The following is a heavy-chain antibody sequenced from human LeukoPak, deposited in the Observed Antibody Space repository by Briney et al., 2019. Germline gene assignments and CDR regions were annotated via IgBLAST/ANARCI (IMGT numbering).Heavy chain of an antibody. Sequence: GASVKVSCKASGGTFSSYAISWVRQAPGQGLEWMGGIIPIFGTANYAQKFQGRVTITADKSTSTAYMELSSLRSEDTAVYYCARASGFLNYYYYMDVWGKGTTVTVSS. J-gene: IGHJ6*03. CDR3: ARASGFLNYYYYMDV. V-gene: IGHV1-69*06. CDR1: GGTFSSYA. D-gene: IGHD6-19*01. CDR2: IIPIFGTA.